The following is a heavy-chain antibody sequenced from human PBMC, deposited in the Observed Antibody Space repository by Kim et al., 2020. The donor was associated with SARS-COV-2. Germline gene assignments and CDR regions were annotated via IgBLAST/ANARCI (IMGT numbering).Heavy chain of an antibody. CDR2: LSRSGADT. Sequence: GGSLRLSCVGSGFTFSSYTLTWVRQAPGKGLEWVSTLSRSGADTYYADSVKGRFTISRDTSKSTLSLQMNSLRVDDTAVYHCAIGAGYFASWGQGTLVTV. CDR3: AIGAGYFAS. D-gene: IGHD6-13*01. CDR1: GFTFSSYT. V-gene: IGHV3-23*01. J-gene: IGHJ4*02.